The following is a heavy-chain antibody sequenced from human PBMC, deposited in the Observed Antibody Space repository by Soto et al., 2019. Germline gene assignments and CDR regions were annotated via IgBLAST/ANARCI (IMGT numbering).Heavy chain of an antibody. V-gene: IGHV3-11*01. CDR2: ISSSGSTI. J-gene: IGHJ4*02. D-gene: IGHD3-10*01. Sequence: GGSLRLSCAASGFTFSDYYMSWIRQAPGKGLEWVSYISSSGSTIYYADSVKGRFTISRDNAKNSLYLQMNSLRAEDTAVYYCARDPLYGSGSLEEYYFDYWGQGTLVTVSS. CDR1: GFTFSDYY. CDR3: ARDPLYGSGSLEEYYFDY.